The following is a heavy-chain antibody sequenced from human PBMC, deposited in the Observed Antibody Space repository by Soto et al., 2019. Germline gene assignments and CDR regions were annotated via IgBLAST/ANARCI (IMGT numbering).Heavy chain of an antibody. CDR3: AHAEDYGDYGNWFDP. D-gene: IGHD4-17*01. CDR2: IYWDDDK. J-gene: IGHJ5*02. CDR1: GFSLSTSGVG. Sequence: QITLKESGPTLVKPTQTLTLTCTFSGFSLSTSGVGVGWIRQPPGKALEWLALIYWDDDKRYSPSLKSRLTTTNDPPKNQVVLTMTNMDPVDTATYYCAHAEDYGDYGNWFDPWGQGALVTVSS. V-gene: IGHV2-5*02.